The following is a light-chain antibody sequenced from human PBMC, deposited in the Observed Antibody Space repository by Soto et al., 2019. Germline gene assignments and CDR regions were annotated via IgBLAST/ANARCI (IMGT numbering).Light chain of an antibody. V-gene: IGKV1-5*03. CDR2: KTS. J-gene: IGKJ2*01. CDR3: QQYNSFSPP. CDR1: QSISNW. Sequence: DIQMTQSPSTLSASVGDRVTITCRASQSISNWLAWYQQKPGKAPNLLIYKTSSFESGVPSRFSGSGSGTEFTLTISSLQPDDFATYYCQQYNSFSPPFGQGTKLEIK.